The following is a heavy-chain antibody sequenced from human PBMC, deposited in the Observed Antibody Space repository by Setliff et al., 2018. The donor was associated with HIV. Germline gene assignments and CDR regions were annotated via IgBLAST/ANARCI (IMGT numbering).Heavy chain of an antibody. CDR2: ISNVGHT. CDR3: ARRVILSYGYYFDY. V-gene: IGHV4-59*08. J-gene: IGHJ4*02. D-gene: IGHD3-16*02. Sequence: SETLSLTCTVSRGSISSFHWSWIRRPPGMGLEWIGYISNVGHTNCIPSLKSRVTISMDTSKDQFSLKLSSVTAADTAVYHCARRVILSYGYYFDYWGQGTLVTVSS. CDR1: RGSISSFH.